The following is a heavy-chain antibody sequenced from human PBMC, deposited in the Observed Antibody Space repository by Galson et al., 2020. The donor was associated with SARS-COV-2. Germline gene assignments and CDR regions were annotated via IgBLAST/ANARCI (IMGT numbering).Heavy chain of an antibody. Sequence: ASVKVSCKASGYTFTHYAITWVRQAPGQGLEGMGWISAYNGDTKYAQNVQGRVTMTTDPSTNTVYMELRSLTSDDTAVYYCARDTGSILAPRSQAILEYWGQGTLVTVSS. CDR1: GYTFTHYA. J-gene: IGHJ4*02. D-gene: IGHD5-12*01. CDR3: ARDTGSILAPRSQAILEY. V-gene: IGHV1-18*01. CDR2: ISAYNGDT.